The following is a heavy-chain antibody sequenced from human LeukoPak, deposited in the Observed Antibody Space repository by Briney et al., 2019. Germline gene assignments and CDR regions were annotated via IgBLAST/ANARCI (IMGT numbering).Heavy chain of an antibody. CDR2: IYYSGST. CDR1: GGSISSSSYY. Sequence: SETLSLTCTVSGGSISSSSYYWGWIRQPPGKGLEWIGSIYYSGSTYYNPSLKRRVTIFVDTSKNQFSLKLSSVTAADTAVYYCARQFYYDSSGLHYFDYWGQGTLVTVSS. D-gene: IGHD3-22*01. CDR3: ARQFYYDSSGLHYFDY. V-gene: IGHV4-39*01. J-gene: IGHJ4*02.